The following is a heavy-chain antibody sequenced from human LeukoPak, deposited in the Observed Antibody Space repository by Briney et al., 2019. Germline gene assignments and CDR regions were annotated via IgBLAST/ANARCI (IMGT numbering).Heavy chain of an antibody. D-gene: IGHD2-8*01. CDR3: ARDCSNGVCFPRDY. V-gene: IGHV1-18*01. CDR1: GYTLSEYG. J-gene: IGHJ4*02. CDR2: ITTYNGNR. Sequence: ASMKVSCKASGYTLSEYGISWVRQAPGQGLEWVGWITTYNGNRKYAEEFQGRVTMTTDTSTSTYYMEMRSLRSDDTAIYYCARDCSNGVCFPRDYWGQGTQLTVST.